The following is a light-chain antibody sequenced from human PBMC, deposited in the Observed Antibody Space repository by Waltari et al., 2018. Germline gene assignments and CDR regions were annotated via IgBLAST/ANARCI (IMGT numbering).Light chain of an antibody. J-gene: IGKJ2*01. CDR2: DPS. CDR1: QSVSSY. V-gene: IGKV3-11*01. CDR3: QLLSTCHT. Sequence: EIVLTQSPATLSLSPGARATLSCRASQSVSSYLAWYQQKPGQAPRLLIYDPSNRAHDIPARFSGRGSGTDFTHHTNSLEPDYSHLYSSQLLSTCHTVGKGPKLEI.